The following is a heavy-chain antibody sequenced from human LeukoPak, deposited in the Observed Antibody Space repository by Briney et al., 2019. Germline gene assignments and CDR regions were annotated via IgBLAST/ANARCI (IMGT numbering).Heavy chain of an antibody. J-gene: IGHJ6*03. CDR1: GFTFNNYW. CDR2: IKQDGSEK. CDR3: AKCRMAGYSSSWYSWYYMDV. Sequence: GGSLRLSCAASGFTFNNYWMTWVRQAPGMGLEWVANIKQDGSEKYYVDSVKGRFTISRDIAKNSLYLQMNSLRAEDTAVYYCAKCRMAGYSSSWYSWYYMDVWGKGTTVTISS. D-gene: IGHD6-13*01. V-gene: IGHV3-7*01.